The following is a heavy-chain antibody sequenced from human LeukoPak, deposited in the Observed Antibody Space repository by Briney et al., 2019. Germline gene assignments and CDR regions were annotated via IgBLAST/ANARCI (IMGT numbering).Heavy chain of an antibody. Sequence: ASVKVSCKASGYTFTTYYMHWVRQAPGQGLEWMGTINPSADYTSYTQKFQGRVTMTRDTSISTAYMELTSLRSDDTAMYYCARGVGIWFGKHHPFDHWGQGTLVTVSS. J-gene: IGHJ4*02. V-gene: IGHV1-46*01. CDR3: ARGVGIWFGKHHPFDH. CDR2: INPSADYT. CDR1: GYTFTTYY. D-gene: IGHD3-10*01.